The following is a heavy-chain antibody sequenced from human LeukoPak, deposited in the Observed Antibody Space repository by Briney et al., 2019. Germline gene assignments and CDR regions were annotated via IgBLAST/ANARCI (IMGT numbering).Heavy chain of an antibody. D-gene: IGHD4/OR15-4a*01. V-gene: IGHV3-53*01. CDR1: GFTVSSNS. CDR3: ARRAGAYSHPYDH. J-gene: IGHJ4*02. Sequence: GGSLRLSCTVSGFTVSSNSMSWVRQAPGRGLEWVSFIYSDNTHYSDSVKGRFTISRDNSKNTLYLQMNSLRAEDTAVYYCARRAGAYSHPYDHWGQGTLVTVSS. CDR2: IYSDNT.